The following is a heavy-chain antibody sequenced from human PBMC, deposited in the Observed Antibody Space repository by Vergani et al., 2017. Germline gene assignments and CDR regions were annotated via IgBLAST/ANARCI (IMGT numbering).Heavy chain of an antibody. CDR2: ISGSGGST. CDR1: GFTFSSYA. D-gene: IGHD4-17*01. Sequence: EVQLLESGGGLVQPGGSLRLSCAASGFTFSSYAMSWVRQAPGKGLEWVSAISGSGGSTYYADSVKGRFTISRDNSKNSLYLQMNSLRAEDTAVYYCASENDYGDSRAGYWGQGTLVTVSS. J-gene: IGHJ4*02. CDR3: ASENDYGDSRAGY. V-gene: IGHV3-23*01.